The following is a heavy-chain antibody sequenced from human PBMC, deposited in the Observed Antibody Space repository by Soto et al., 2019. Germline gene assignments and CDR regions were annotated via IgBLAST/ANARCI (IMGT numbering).Heavy chain of an antibody. CDR3: PRGSAAPLSLLYLDT. J-gene: IGHJ4*02. CDR1: GASMTTGGFS. Sequence: LEQSGSGLAKPSETLSLTCAVSGASMTTGGFSWTWVRQPPGGGLEWIGHVYHRASTQYNPSLTVRVYISVCTSRSLFSLRLTSLTAADTAVYFCPRGSAAPLSLLYLDTWGQGTPVTVSS. D-gene: IGHD2-15*01. V-gene: IGHV4-30-2*01. CDR2: VYHRAST.